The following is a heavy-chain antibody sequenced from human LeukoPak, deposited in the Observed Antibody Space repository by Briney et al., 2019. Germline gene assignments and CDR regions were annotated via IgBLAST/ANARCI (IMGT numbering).Heavy chain of an antibody. D-gene: IGHD4-17*01. Sequence: GGSLRLYCAASGFTVSNYAMSWVRRAPGKGLEWVSAISASGGRTEYTDSGKGWFTISRDSSKNTLHLQMNSLRVEDTAVYYCSKGTYSDHPHYMDVWGKGTTVTVSS. J-gene: IGHJ6*03. CDR1: GFTVSNYA. V-gene: IGHV3-23*01. CDR3: SKGTYSDHPHYMDV. CDR2: ISASGGRT.